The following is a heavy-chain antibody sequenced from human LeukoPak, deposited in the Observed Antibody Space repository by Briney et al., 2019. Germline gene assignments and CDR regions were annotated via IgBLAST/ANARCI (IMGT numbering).Heavy chain of an antibody. CDR1: GYTFTSYD. V-gene: IGHV1-8*01. J-gene: IGHJ4*02. D-gene: IGHD3-16*02. CDR2: MNPNSGNT. CDR3: ARVSDDVWGSYRY. Sequence: RASVKVSCKASGYTFTSYDINWVRQATGQGLEWMGWMNPNSGNTGYAQKFQGRVTMTRNTSISTAYMELSSLRSEDTAVYYCARVSDDVWGSYRYWGQGTLVTVSS.